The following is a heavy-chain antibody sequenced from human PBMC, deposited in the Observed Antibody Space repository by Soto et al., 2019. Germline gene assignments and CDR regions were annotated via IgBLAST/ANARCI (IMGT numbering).Heavy chain of an antibody. J-gene: IGHJ4*02. Sequence: GRVTMTTDTSTNTAYMELRSLRSDDTAVYYCARDEENSSPYYFDYWGQGTLVTVSS. V-gene: IGHV1-18*01. D-gene: IGHD6-6*01. CDR3: ARDEENSSPYYFDY.